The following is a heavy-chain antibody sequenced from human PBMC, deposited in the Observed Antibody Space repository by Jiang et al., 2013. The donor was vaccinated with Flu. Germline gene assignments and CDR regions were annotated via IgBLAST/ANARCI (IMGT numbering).Heavy chain of an antibody. CDR2: IDPSDSYT. Sequence: GAEVKKPGESLKISCKGSGYSFTSYWIGWVRQMPGKGLEWMGRIDPSDSYTNYSPSFQGHVTISADKSISTAYLQWSSLKASDTAMYYCARGYCSSTSCYDGGWGLQYNWFDPWGQGTLVTVSS. CDR3: ARGYCSSTSCYDGGWGLQYNWFDP. CDR1: GYSFTSYW. J-gene: IGHJ5*02. V-gene: IGHV5-10-1*01. D-gene: IGHD2-2*01.